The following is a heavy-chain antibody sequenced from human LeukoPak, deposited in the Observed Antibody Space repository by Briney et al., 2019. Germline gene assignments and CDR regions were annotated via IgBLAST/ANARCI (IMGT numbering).Heavy chain of an antibody. J-gene: IGHJ4*02. CDR1: GFTFSTYA. CDR2: ISDSGTNT. CDR3: AKSGSGSNSVD. D-gene: IGHD3-22*01. Sequence: GGSLRLSCAASGFTFSTYAMTWVRHAPGKGLEWASSISDSGTNTYYADSVKGRFTISRDNSRNTLYLQMKSLRAEDTALYYCAKSGSGSNSVDWGQGTLVTVSS. V-gene: IGHV3-23*01.